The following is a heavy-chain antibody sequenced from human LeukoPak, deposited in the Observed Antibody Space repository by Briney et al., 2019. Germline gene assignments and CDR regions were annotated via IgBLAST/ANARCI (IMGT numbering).Heavy chain of an antibody. CDR3: ARVRVYGDYYFDY. D-gene: IGHD4-17*01. CDR2: IKQDGSEK. Sequence: AGGSLRLSCAASGFTFSSYWMSWVRQAPGKGLEWVANIKQDGSEKYYVDSVKGRFTISRDNAKNSLYLQMNSLRAEDTAVYYCARVRVYGDYYFDYWGQGTLVTVSS. J-gene: IGHJ4*02. V-gene: IGHV3-7*04. CDR1: GFTFSSYW.